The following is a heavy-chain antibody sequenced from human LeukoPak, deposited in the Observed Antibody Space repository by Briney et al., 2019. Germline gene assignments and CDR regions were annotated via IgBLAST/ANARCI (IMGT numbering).Heavy chain of an antibody. CDR3: AREVRDSSGYYSQGSDAFDI. CDR2: ISAYNGNT. CDR1: GYTFTSYG. V-gene: IGHV1-18*01. Sequence: GASVKVSCKASGYTFTSYGISWVRQAPGQGLGWMGWISAYNGNTNYAQKLQGRVTMTTDTSTSTAYMELRSLRSDDTAVYYCAREVRDSSGYYSQGSDAFDIWGQGTMVTVSS. D-gene: IGHD3-22*01. J-gene: IGHJ3*02.